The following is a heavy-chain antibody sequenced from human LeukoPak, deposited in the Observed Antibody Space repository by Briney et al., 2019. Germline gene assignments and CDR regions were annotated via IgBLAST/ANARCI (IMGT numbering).Heavy chain of an antibody. J-gene: IGHJ4*02. CDR2: ISGSGGST. CDR1: GFTFSSYG. CDR3: AKVGLADVL. D-gene: IGHD3-16*01. V-gene: IGHV3-23*01. Sequence: GRSLRLSCAASGFTFSSYGMHWVRQAPGKGLEWVSAISGSGGSTYYADSVKGRFTISRDNSKNTLYLQMNSLRAEDTAVYYCAKVGLADVLWGQGTLVTVSS.